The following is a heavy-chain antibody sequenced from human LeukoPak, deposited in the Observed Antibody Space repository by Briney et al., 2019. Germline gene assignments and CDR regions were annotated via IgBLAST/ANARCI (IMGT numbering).Heavy chain of an antibody. J-gene: IGHJ4*02. CDR3: ARSSSLVAARDL. CDR2: INTITGNP. D-gene: IGHD5-12*01. Sequence: GASVKVSCKPSGYTFTSYVINWVRQAPGQGLEYMGWINTITGNPTYAQDLTGRLVFSLDTSVSTAYLQISSLKAEDTAVYYCARSSSLVAARDLWGQGTLVTVSS. CDR1: GYTFTSYV. V-gene: IGHV7-4-1*02.